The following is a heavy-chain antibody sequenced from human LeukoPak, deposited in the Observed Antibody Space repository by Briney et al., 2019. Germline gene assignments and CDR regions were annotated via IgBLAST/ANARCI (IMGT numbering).Heavy chain of an antibody. J-gene: IGHJ4*02. Sequence: GGSLRLSCAASGFXFSSYSMNWVRQAPGKGLEWVSSITSSRSYIYYADSVKGRFTISRDNAKNSLYLQMNSLRAEDTAVYYCARDYYDSSGYYYLAYWGQGTLVTVSS. CDR1: GFXFSSYS. D-gene: IGHD3-22*01. CDR2: ITSSRSYI. CDR3: ARDYYDSSGYYYLAY. V-gene: IGHV3-21*01.